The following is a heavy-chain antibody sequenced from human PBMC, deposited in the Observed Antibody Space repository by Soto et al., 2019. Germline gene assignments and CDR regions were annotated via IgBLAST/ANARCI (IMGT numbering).Heavy chain of an antibody. Sequence: VQLVQSGAEVKKPGASEKVSCKASGNPFTSYGFSWVRQAPGQGLEWMGWISAYNRHTDYAQNLQDRVTMITDTSTTKAYMDLRSLRSDDTAVYYCARDHSTQREVLPPDHWVQGALVTVSS. CDR1: GNPFTSYG. CDR3: ARDHSTQREVLPPDH. CDR2: ISAYNRHT. J-gene: IGHJ4*02. V-gene: IGHV1-18*04.